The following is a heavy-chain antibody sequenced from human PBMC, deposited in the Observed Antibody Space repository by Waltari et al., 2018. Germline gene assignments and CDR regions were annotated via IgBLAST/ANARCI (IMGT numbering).Heavy chain of an antibody. CDR1: GGTFSSYA. CDR3: ARGTSRDIVVVPAAAFDI. V-gene: IGHV1-69*12. CDR2: IIPIFGTA. Sequence: QVQLVQSGAEVKKPGSSVKVSCKASGGTFSSYAISWVRQAPGQGLEWMGGIIPIFGTANYAQKFQGRVTITADESTSTAYMELSSLRSEDTAVYYCARGTSRDIVVVPAAAFDIWGQGTMVTVSS. D-gene: IGHD2-2*01. J-gene: IGHJ3*02.